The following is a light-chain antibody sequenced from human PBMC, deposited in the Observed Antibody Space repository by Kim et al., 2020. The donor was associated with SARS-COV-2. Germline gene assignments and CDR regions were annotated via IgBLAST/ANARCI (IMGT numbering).Light chain of an antibody. Sequence: GQTVTISCSGSSSNIGSNTVSWYQQLPGTAPKLLIYNNNQRPSGVPDRFSGSKSGTSASLAISGLQSEDESYYYCAAWDDSLYGWVFGGGTKLTVL. CDR3: AAWDDSLYGWV. CDR2: NNN. J-gene: IGLJ3*02. CDR1: SSNIGSNT. V-gene: IGLV1-44*01.